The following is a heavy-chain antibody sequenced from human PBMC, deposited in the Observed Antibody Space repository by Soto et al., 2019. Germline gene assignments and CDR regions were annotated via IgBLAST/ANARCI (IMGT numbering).Heavy chain of an antibody. Sequence: QVQLQESGPGLVKPSETLSLTCTVSDDSSSSYKWSWIRQPPGRRLEWIGYIDSSGGTSYNPSLQSRVTTSVDTSTKQLALKLSSVSAADTAVYYCVRQGFGSLHGLVDVWGQGTTVTVSS. CDR2: IDSSGGT. D-gene: IGHD3-10*01. J-gene: IGHJ6*02. CDR3: VRQGFGSLHGLVDV. CDR1: DDSSSSYK. V-gene: IGHV4-59*08.